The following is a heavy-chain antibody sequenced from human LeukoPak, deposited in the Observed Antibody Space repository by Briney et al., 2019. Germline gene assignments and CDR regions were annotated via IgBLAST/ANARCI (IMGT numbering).Heavy chain of an antibody. J-gene: IGHJ6*03. V-gene: IGHV4-38-2*01. CDR3: ARAKNTYYYYYYMDF. CDR1: GYSISSGHY. D-gene: IGHD5-18*01. Sequence: PSETLSLTCAVSGYSISSGHYWVCIRQPPGKGLEYIGNIYHRGRSHYNPSLNSRVTISVDPSNNQFSLKLSSVTAADTAVYYCARAKNTYYYYYYMDFWGRGTTVTVSS. CDR2: IYHRGRS.